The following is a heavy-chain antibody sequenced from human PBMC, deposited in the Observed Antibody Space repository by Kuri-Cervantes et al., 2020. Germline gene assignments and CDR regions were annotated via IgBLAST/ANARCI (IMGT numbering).Heavy chain of an antibody. D-gene: IGHD3-16*01. CDR3: ARDLQPHDYVWGVDY. CDR2: IWYDGSSK. CDR1: GFTFSSYG. J-gene: IGHJ4*02. Sequence: GESLKISCAASGFTFSSYGMHWVRQAPGKGLEWVAVIWYDGSSKYYADSVKGRFTIYRDNSKNTLYLQMNSLRAEDTAVYYCARDLQPHDYVWGVDYWGQGALVTVSS. V-gene: IGHV3-33*08.